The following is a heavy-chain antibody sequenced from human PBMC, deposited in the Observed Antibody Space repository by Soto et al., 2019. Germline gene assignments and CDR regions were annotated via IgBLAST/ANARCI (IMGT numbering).Heavy chain of an antibody. J-gene: IGHJ4*02. CDR1: GFTFSSYG. CDR2: IWYDGSNK. CDR3: ARDPNTAMVTGYFDY. V-gene: IGHV3-33*08. Sequence: GGSLRLSCAASGFTFSSYGMHWVRQAPGKGLEWVAVIWYDGSNKYYADSVKGRFTISGDNSKNTLYLQMNSLRAEDTAVYYCARDPNTAMVTGYFDYWGQGTLVTVSS. D-gene: IGHD5-18*01.